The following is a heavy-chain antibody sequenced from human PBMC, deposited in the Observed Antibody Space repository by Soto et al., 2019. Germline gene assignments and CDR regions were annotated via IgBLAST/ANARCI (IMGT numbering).Heavy chain of an antibody. Sequence: GGSLGLSCAASGFTFSSYWMHWVRQAPGKGLVWVSRINNDGSDTTYADSVKGRFTISRDNAKNTVYLQMNSLRAEDTAVYYCVRDKPHNWFDPWGQGTPVSVSS. CDR3: VRDKPHNWFDP. CDR1: GFTFSSYW. V-gene: IGHV3-74*01. CDR2: INNDGSDT. J-gene: IGHJ5*02.